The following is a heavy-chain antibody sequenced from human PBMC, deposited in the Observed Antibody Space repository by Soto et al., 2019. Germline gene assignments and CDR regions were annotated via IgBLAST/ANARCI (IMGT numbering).Heavy chain of an antibody. CDR2: ISSSSSTI. J-gene: IGHJ6*02. V-gene: IGHV3-48*02. Sequence: EVQLVESGGGLVQPGGSLRLSCAASGFTFSSYSMNWVRQAPGKGLEWVSYISSSSSTIYYADSVKGRFTISRDNAKNSLYLQMNSLRDEDRAVYYCARVSGTDYYYGMDVWGQGTTVTVSS. CDR3: ARVSGTDYYYGMDV. D-gene: IGHD2-2*01. CDR1: GFTFSSYS.